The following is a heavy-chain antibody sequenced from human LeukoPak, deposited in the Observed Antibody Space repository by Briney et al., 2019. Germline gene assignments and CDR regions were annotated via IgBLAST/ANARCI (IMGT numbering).Heavy chain of an antibody. D-gene: IGHD3-22*01. CDR1: GYTFTSYD. V-gene: IGHV1-8*03. CDR3: AREGDSSGYYTDAFDI. CDR2: MNPNSGNT. J-gene: IGHJ3*02. Sequence: GASVKVSCKASGYTFTSYDINWVRQATGQGLEWMGWMNPNSGNTGYAQKFQGRVTITRNTSISTAYMELSSLRSEDTAVYYCAREGDSSGYYTDAFDIWGQGTMVTVSS.